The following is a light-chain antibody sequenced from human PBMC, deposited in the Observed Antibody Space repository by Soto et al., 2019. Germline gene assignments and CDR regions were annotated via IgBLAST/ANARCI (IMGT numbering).Light chain of an antibody. CDR1: QSLLNSNGYNS. Sequence: DIVMTQSPLSLPVTPGEPASISCRSTQSLLNSNGYNSLNWFLQKPGQSPQLLIYLGSNRASGVPGRFSGSGSGTDFTLKISRVEAEDVGFYYCMQLLQFPYTFGQGTKLEIK. CDR2: LGS. V-gene: IGKV2-28*01. CDR3: MQLLQFPYT. J-gene: IGKJ2*01.